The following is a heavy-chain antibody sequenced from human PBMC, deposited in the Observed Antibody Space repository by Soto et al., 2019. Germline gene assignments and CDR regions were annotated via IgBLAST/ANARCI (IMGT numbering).Heavy chain of an antibody. V-gene: IGHV3-20*04. Sequence: PGGSLRLSCAASGFTFDDYGMNWVRQAPGKGLEWVSGINWNGASTGYADSVKGRFTISRDNAKNSLYLQMNSLRAEDTALYYCARGRVGADDYGMDVWGQGTTVPVSS. CDR1: GFTFDDYG. J-gene: IGHJ6*02. D-gene: IGHD1-26*01. CDR3: ARGRVGADDYGMDV. CDR2: INWNGAST.